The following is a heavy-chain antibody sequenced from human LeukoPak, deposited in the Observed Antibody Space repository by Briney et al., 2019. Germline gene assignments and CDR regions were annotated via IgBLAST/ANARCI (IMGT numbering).Heavy chain of an antibody. V-gene: IGHV4-34*01. CDR1: GVPFSNYY. J-gene: IGHJ4*02. CDR3: PRAVAGHPD. CDR2: INHSGYT. Sequence: SETLSLTCAVSGVPFSNYYWSWVRQSPRQGLEWIGEINHSGYTNYNPSLKRRVTMSIDTSKNQFSLKLTSVTAADAGVYYCPRAVAGHPDWGQGTLVTVSS. D-gene: IGHD6-19*01.